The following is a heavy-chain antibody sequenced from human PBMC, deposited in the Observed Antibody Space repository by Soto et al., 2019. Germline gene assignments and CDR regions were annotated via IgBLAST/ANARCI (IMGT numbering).Heavy chain of an antibody. CDR2: IIPILGIA. V-gene: IGHV1-69*02. Sequence: AASVKVSCKASGGTFSSYTISWVRQAPGQGLEWMGRIIPILGIANYAQKFQGRVTITADKSTSTAYMELSSLRSEDTAVYYCASRTVPAAREGSGYYYYYGMDVWGQGTTVTVSS. D-gene: IGHD2-2*01. J-gene: IGHJ6*02. CDR1: GGTFSSYT. CDR3: ASRTVPAAREGSGYYYYYGMDV.